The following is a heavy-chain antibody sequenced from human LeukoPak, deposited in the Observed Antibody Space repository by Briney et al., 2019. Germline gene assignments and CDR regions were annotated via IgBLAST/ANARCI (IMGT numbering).Heavy chain of an antibody. D-gene: IGHD4-11*01. Sequence: GGSLRLSXAASGFTFSSYAMSWVRQAPGKGMEWVSSISSGGGSTYYADSVKGRFTISRDNSKNTLYLQMNSLRAEDAAVYYCAKDRTGNYVAWFDPWGQGTLVTVSS. J-gene: IGHJ5*02. CDR2: ISSGGGST. V-gene: IGHV3-23*01. CDR3: AKDRTGNYVAWFDP. CDR1: GFTFSSYA.